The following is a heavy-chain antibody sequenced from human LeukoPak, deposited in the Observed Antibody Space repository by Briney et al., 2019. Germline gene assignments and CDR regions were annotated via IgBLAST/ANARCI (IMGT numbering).Heavy chain of an antibody. J-gene: IGHJ4*02. Sequence: LETLSLTCTVSGGSISSYYWIWIRQSPGKGLEWVGYIHYSGNTNYNPSFKSRVTISLDTSRKQLSLKLRFVTAADTAVYYCVAGGDGMATILAEYWGQGTLVTVSS. CDR1: GGSISSYY. CDR2: IHYSGNT. V-gene: IGHV4-59*08. D-gene: IGHD5-24*01. CDR3: VAGGDGMATILAEY.